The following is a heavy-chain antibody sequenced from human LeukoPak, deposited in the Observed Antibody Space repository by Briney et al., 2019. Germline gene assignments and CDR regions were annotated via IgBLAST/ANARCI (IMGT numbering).Heavy chain of an antibody. CDR1: GGSFSSYA. J-gene: IGHJ4*02. D-gene: IGHD3-22*01. Sequence: SVKVSFKASGGSFSSYAISWVRQAPGQGLEWMGGIMPIFGTANYAQKFQGRVTITADESTSTAYMELSSLRSEDTAVYYCATEKFYDSSGFVPFDYWGQGTLVAASS. CDR3: ATEKFYDSSGFVPFDY. CDR2: IMPIFGTA. V-gene: IGHV1-69*13.